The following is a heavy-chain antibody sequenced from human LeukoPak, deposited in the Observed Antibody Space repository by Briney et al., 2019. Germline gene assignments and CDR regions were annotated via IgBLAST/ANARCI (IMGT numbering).Heavy chain of an antibody. V-gene: IGHV3-21*01. J-gene: IGHJ5*02. D-gene: IGHD3-22*01. Sequence: GGSLRLSCAASGFTFSSYSMHWVRQAPGKGLEWVSSISDSSSYIYYADSVKGRFTTSRDNAKNSLYLRMNSLRAEDTAMYYCASPALGQVTMKPWGQGTLVTVSS. CDR2: ISDSSSYI. CDR3: ASPALGQVTMKP. CDR1: GFTFSSYS.